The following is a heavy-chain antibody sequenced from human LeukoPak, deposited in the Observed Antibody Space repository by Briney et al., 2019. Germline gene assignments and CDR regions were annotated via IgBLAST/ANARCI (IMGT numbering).Heavy chain of an antibody. Sequence: SETLSLTCTISGVSISSGGYYWTWIRQHPGKGLEWIGYIYYSGGTYYNPSLKSRVTTSVDTSKNQFSLKLSSVTAADTAVYYCARGGSYYYDSSGPDYWGQGTLVTSST. D-gene: IGHD3-22*01. V-gene: IGHV4-31*03. CDR2: IYYSGGT. J-gene: IGHJ4*02. CDR3: ARGGSYYYDSSGPDY. CDR1: GVSISSGGYY.